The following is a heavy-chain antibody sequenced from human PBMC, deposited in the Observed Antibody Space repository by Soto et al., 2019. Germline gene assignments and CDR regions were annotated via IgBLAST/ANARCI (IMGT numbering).Heavy chain of an antibody. CDR3: IKDPNWERGY. D-gene: IGHD1-1*01. Sequence: EVHLLESGGGLVQPGGSLRLSCVDSGFTFNMHDMNWVRQPPGKGLEYVANIHGPGVSTSYADAVKGRFTISRDNSKDTLYLEMNSLRVEDTAVYYCIKDPNWERGYWGQGALVTVSS. CDR1: GFTFNMHD. CDR2: IHGPGVST. J-gene: IGHJ4*02. V-gene: IGHV3-23*01.